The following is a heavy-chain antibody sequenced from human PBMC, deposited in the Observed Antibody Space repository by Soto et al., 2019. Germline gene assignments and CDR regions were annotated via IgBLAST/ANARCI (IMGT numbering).Heavy chain of an antibody. Sequence: PGGSLRLSCAASGFTFSSYAIHWVRQAPGKGLEWVALISYDGTNKYYADSVKGRFSISRDNSKNTLYLQMSSLRAEDTALYYCARDSVRAYIVGAIPLHWGQGTLVTVSS. V-gene: IGHV3-30-3*01. CDR1: GFTFSSYA. CDR2: ISYDGTNK. J-gene: IGHJ4*02. CDR3: ARDSVRAYIVGAIPLH. D-gene: IGHD1-26*01.